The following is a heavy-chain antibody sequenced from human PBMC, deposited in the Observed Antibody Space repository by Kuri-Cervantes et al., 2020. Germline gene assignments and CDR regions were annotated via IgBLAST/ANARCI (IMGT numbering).Heavy chain of an antibody. CDR3: ARIVGATRFFDY. D-gene: IGHD1-26*01. CDR2: IYSGGST. V-gene: IGHV3-66*01. Sequence: GGSLRLSCAASGLTVSSNYMSWVRQAPGKGLEWVSVIYSGGSTYYADSVKGRFTISRDNSKNTLYLQMNSLRAEDTAVYYCARIVGATRFFDYWGQGTLVTVSS. J-gene: IGHJ4*02. CDR1: GLTVSSNY.